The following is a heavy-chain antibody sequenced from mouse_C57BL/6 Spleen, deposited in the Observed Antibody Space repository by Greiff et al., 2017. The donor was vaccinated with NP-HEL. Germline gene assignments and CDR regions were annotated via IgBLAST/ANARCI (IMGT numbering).Heavy chain of an antibody. CDR1: GFTFSDYG. V-gene: IGHV5-17*01. CDR3: ASGGYGYDGGFAY. J-gene: IGHJ3*01. CDR2: ISSGSSTI. Sequence: EVKVVESGGGLVKPGGSLKLSCAASGFTFSDYGMHWVRQAPEKGLEWVAYISSGSSTIYYADTVKGRFTISRDNAKNTLFLQMTSLRSEDTAMYYCASGGYGYDGGFAYWGQGTLVTVSA. D-gene: IGHD2-2*01.